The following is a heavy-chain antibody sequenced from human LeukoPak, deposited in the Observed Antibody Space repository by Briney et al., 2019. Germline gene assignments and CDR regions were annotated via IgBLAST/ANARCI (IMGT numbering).Heavy chain of an antibody. CDR1: GGSISSYY. J-gene: IGHJ3*02. Sequence: SETLSLTCTVSGGSISSYYWSWIRQPPGKGLEWIGYVYYSGSTNYNPSLKSRVTISVDTSKNQFSLKLSSVTAADTAVYYCARRPDYGDSIRSPGPFDIWGQGTMVAVSS. CDR3: ARRPDYGDSIRSPGPFDI. D-gene: IGHD4-17*01. V-gene: IGHV4-59*12. CDR2: VYYSGST.